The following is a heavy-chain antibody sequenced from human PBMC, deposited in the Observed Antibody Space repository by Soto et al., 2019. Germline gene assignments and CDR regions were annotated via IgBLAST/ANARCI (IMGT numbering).Heavy chain of an antibody. D-gene: IGHD6-13*01. CDR1: GGSFSGYY. Sequence: QVQLQQWGAGLLKPSETQSLTCAVYGGSFSGYYWSWIRQPPGKGLEWIGEINHSGSTNYNPSLKSRVTISVDTSKNQFSLKLSSVTAADTAVYYCAREAYSSSWSRVRWFDPWGQGTLVTVSS. CDR2: INHSGST. CDR3: AREAYSSSWSRVRWFDP. J-gene: IGHJ5*02. V-gene: IGHV4-34*01.